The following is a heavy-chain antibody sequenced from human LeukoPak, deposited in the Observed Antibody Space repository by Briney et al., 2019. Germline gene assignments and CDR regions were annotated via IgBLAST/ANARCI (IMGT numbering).Heavy chain of an antibody. CDR1: GGSISSSSYY. V-gene: IGHV4-39*01. D-gene: IGHD3-22*01. CDR2: IYYSGST. CDR3: GRQKYYYDSSGYYYVWFFDY. Sequence: SETLSLTCTVSGGSISSSSYYWGWIRQPPGKGLEWIGSIYYSGSTYYNPSLKSRVTISVDTSKNQFSLKLSSVTAADTAVYYCGRQKYYYDSSGYYYVWFFDYWGQGTLVTVSS. J-gene: IGHJ4*02.